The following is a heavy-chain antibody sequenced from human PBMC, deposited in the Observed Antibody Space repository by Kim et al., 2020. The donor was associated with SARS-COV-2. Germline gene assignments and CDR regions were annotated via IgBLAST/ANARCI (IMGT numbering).Heavy chain of an antibody. J-gene: IGHJ4*02. V-gene: IGHV3-23*01. Sequence: GGSLRLSCAASGFPFSNFGMAWVRQAPGKGLECVSAISGSGGSTYYADSVQGRFTISRDNSKNTVYLQMNGLTAEDTAVYFCAQAGGYRPVSYYEKWGQGTLVTVSS. CDR1: GFPFSNFG. CDR3: AQAGGYRPVSYYEK. D-gene: IGHD3-16*02. CDR2: ISGSGGST.